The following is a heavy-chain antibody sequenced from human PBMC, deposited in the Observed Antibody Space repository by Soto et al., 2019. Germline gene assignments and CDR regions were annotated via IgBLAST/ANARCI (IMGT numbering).Heavy chain of an antibody. D-gene: IGHD6-25*01. CDR3: ANGAASGSAPYFDY. J-gene: IGHJ4*01. Sequence: GGSLRLSCAASGFTFSNYAMSWVRQAPGKGLEWVSAISGSGGSTWSADSVKGRFTISRDNSRTTLYLQMSSLRAEDTAVYYWANGAASGSAPYFDYWGRGTLVTVSS. CDR1: GFTFSNYA. V-gene: IGHV3-23*01. CDR2: ISGSGGST.